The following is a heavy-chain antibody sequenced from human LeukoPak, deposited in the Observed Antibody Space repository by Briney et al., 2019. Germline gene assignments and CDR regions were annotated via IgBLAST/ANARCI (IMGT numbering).Heavy chain of an antibody. CDR1: GFTFSSYG. CDR2: ISGSGGST. D-gene: IGHD2-21*01. J-gene: IGHJ5*02. V-gene: IGHV3-23*01. Sequence: GGSLRLSCAASGFTFSSYGMSWVRQAPGKGLEWVSAISGSGGSTYYADSVKGRFTISRDNSKNTLYLQMNNLRAEDTAVYYCARVRVFAKLSVVRPREVNCFDPWGQGTLVTVSS. CDR3: ARVRVFAKLSVVRPREVNCFDP.